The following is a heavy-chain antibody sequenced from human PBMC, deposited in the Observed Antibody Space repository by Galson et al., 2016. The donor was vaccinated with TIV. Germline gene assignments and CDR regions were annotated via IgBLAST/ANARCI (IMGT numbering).Heavy chain of an antibody. J-gene: IGHJ6*03. V-gene: IGHV1-69*04. CDR1: GGTFSNYA. Sequence: SVKVSCKASGGTFSNYAVSWVRQDPGQGLEWMGRIIPILGLTNYPQKFQGRVTITADESTSTAHMELTSLRSEDTAVYYCARGKERVINYYYYLDVWGEGTTTTVSS. D-gene: IGHD3-3*01. CDR2: IIPILGLT. CDR3: ARGKERVINYYYYLDV.